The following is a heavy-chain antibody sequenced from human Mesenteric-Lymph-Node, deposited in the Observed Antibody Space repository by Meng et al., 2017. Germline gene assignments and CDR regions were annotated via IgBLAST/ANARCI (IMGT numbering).Heavy chain of an antibody. D-gene: IGHD3-10*01. Sequence: GESLKISCKGSGYSFSDYWIGWVRQMPGKGLEWMGIIYPGDSETRYSPSFQGQVIISADQSANTAYLQWSSLRASDTAMYYCARITMVRGVIIIGFDYWGQGTLVTVSS. CDR1: GYSFSDYW. CDR2: IYPGDSET. V-gene: IGHV5-51*01. J-gene: IGHJ4*02. CDR3: ARITMVRGVIIIGFDY.